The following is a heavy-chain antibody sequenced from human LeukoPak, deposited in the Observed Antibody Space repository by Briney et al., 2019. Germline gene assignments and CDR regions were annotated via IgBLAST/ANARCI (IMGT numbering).Heavy chain of an antibody. CDR3: ASPNDSSGWYGRVYHYYFDY. D-gene: IGHD6-19*01. CDR1: GFTFSSYA. Sequence: PGGSLRLSCAASGFTFSSYAMSWVRQAPGKGLEWIGSIYYSGSTYYNPSLKSRVTISVDTSKNQFSLKLSSVTAADTAVYYCASPNDSSGWYGRVYHYYFDYWGQGTLVTVSS. V-gene: IGHV4-39*01. CDR2: IYYSGST. J-gene: IGHJ4*02.